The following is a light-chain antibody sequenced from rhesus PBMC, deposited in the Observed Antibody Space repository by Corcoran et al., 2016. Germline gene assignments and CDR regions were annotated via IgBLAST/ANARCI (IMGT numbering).Light chain of an antibody. CDR3: QQGYSYPYS. J-gene: IGKJ2*01. CDR1: QSLSNY. CDR2: RTS. Sequence: DIQMTQSPSSLSASVGDRVTITCQASQSLSNYLNWYQQKPGKIPKLLFYRTSSLQSGLPSRFSGSGAGTDFTLTISSLQPEDFATYYCQQGYSYPYSFGQGTKVEIK. V-gene: IGKV1S9*01.